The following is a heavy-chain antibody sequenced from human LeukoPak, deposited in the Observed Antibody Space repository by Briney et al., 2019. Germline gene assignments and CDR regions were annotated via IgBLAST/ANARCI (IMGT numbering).Heavy chain of an antibody. CDR2: MNPNSGNT. Sequence: GASVKVSCKASGYTFTSYDINWVRQATGQGLEWMGWMNPNSGNTGYAQKFQGRVTMTTDTSTNTAYMELRSLRSDDTAVYYCARDKAVYYGSGLRLDYWGQGTLVTVSS. V-gene: IGHV1-8*02. CDR1: GYTFTSYD. J-gene: IGHJ4*02. D-gene: IGHD3-10*01. CDR3: ARDKAVYYGSGLRLDY.